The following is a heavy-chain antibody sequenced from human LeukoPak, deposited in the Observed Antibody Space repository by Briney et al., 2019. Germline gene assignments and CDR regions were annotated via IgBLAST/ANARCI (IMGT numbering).Heavy chain of an antibody. J-gene: IGHJ4*02. CDR1: GFTFSSCA. CDR2: ISGSGGST. D-gene: IGHD3-10*01. V-gene: IGHV3-23*01. CDR3: AKTLGGSGSYYNGVDY. Sequence: GGSLRLSCAASGFTFSSCAMSWVRQAPGKGLEWVSAISGSGGSTYYADSVKGRFTISRDNSKNTLYLQMNSLRAEDTAVYYCAKTLGGSGSYYNGVDYWGQGTLVTVSS.